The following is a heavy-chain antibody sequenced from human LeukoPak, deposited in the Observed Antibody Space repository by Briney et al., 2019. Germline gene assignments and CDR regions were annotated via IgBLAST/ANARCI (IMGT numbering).Heavy chain of an antibody. D-gene: IGHD2-8*01. CDR3: AAMVDVDY. CDR2: INHSGST. CDR1: GRSFSGYY. Sequence: SETLSLTCAVYGRSFSGYYWSWIRQPPGKGLEWIGEINHSGSTNYNPSLKSRVTISVDTSKNQFSLKLSSVTAADTAVYYCAAMVDVDYWGQGTLVTVSS. V-gene: IGHV4-34*01. J-gene: IGHJ4*02.